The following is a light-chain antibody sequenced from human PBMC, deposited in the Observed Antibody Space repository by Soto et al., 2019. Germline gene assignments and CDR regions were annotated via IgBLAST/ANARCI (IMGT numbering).Light chain of an antibody. CDR2: AAS. CDR1: QGIRND. CDR3: LQHSTYPLT. J-gene: IGKJ1*01. V-gene: IGKV1-17*01. Sequence: DIPMTQFPSSLSASVGDRVTITCRASQGIRNDLGWYQQKPGKAPKRLIYAASSLQSGVPSRFSGGGSGTEFALAISSLQPEDSATFYCLQHSTYPLTFGQGTKVEIK.